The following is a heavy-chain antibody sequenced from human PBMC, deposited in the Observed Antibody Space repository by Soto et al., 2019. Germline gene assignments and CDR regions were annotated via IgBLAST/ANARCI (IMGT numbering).Heavy chain of an antibody. CDR2: IYYSGST. J-gene: IGHJ4*02. Sequence: PSETLSLTCTVSGGSISSYYWSWIRQPPGKGLEWIGYIYYSGSTNYNPSLKSRVTISVDTSKNQFSLKLSSVTAADTAVYYCARVSVEVVYAILDYWGQGTLVTVSS. CDR3: ARVSVEVVYAILDY. CDR1: GGSISSYY. V-gene: IGHV4-59*12. D-gene: IGHD2-8*02.